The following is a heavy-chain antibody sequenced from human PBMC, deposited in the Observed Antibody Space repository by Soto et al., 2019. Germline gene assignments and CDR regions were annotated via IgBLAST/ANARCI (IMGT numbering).Heavy chain of an antibody. D-gene: IGHD3-10*01. CDR3: ARRITMVGGPYYHYAMDV. Sequence: GSLKLSCAASRYTLYISSMIWVCKATGQGLEWISHITSTSSTRSYADSVRGRFTISRDNAKDSLYLQMNSLSDEDTAVYYCARRITMVGGPYYHYAMDVRGQGTTVTGSS. CDR2: ITSTSSTR. J-gene: IGHJ6*02. CDR1: RYTLYISS. V-gene: IGHV3-48*02.